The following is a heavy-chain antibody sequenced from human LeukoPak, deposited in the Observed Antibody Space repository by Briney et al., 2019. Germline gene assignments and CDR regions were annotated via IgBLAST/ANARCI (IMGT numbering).Heavy chain of an antibody. CDR2: INPIFGTA. J-gene: IGHJ4*02. CDR1: GGTFSSYA. V-gene: IGHV1-69*05. CDR3: ARAHMVRGVDYFDY. Sequence: KVSCKASGGTFSSYAISWVRQAPGQGLEWMGGINPIFGTANYAQKFQGRVTITTDESTSTAYMELSSLRSEDTAVYYCARAHMVRGVDYFDYWGQGTLVTVSS. D-gene: IGHD3-10*01.